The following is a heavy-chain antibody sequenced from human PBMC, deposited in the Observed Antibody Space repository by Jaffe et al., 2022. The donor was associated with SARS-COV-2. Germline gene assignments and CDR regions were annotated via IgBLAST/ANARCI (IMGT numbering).Heavy chain of an antibody. CDR1: GYTFTSYY. Sequence: QVQLVQSGAEVKKPGASVKVSCKASGYTFTSYYMHWVRQAPGQGLEWMGIINPTGGSTSYAQKFQGRVTMTRDTSTTTVYMELSSLRSEDTAVYYCARFWSGYFYDYWGQGTLVTVSS. D-gene: IGHD3-3*01. CDR2: INPTGGST. J-gene: IGHJ4*02. V-gene: IGHV1-46*01. CDR3: ARFWSGYFYDY.